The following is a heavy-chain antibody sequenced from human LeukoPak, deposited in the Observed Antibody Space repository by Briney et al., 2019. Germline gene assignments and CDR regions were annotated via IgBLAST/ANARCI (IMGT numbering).Heavy chain of an antibody. CDR3: ARDQYDTWSRRGNFDS. D-gene: IGHD3-3*01. CDR1: GGSISSVYW. Sequence: PSGTLSLTCAVSGGSISSVYWWSWVRQAPGNGLAWVANMKLDGSEKNYVYSVKGRFTISRDNTKNSLYLQMNSLRVEDTAVFYCARDQYDTWSRRGNFDSWGQGTLVIVSS. CDR2: MKLDGSEK. V-gene: IGHV3-7*03. J-gene: IGHJ4*02.